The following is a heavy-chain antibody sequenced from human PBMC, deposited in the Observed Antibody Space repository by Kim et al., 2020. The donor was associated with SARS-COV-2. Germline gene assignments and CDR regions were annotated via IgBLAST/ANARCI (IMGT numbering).Heavy chain of an antibody. D-gene: IGHD6-13*01. CDR3: AREHSSSWYPSYYYYGMDV. CDR2: ISSSSSTI. V-gene: IGHV3-48*02. Sequence: GGSLRLSCAASGFTFSSYSMNWVRQAPGKGLEWVSYISSSSSTIYYADSVKGRFTISRDNAKNSLYLQMNSLRDEDTAVYYCAREHSSSWYPSYYYYGMDVWGQGTTVTVSS. J-gene: IGHJ6*02. CDR1: GFTFSSYS.